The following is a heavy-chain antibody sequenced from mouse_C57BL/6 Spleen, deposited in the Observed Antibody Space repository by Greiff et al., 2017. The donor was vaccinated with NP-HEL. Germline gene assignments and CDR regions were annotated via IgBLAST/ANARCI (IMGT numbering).Heavy chain of an antibody. J-gene: IGHJ4*01. CDR3: ARYRGNYPSYAMDY. CDR2: IRNKANGYTT. V-gene: IGHV7-3*01. Sequence: EVKLVESGGGLVQPGGSLSLSCAASGFTFTDYYMSWVRQPPGKALEWLGFIRNKANGYTTEYSASVKGRFTISRDNSQSILYLQMNALRAEDSATYYGARYRGNYPSYAMDYWGQGTSVTVSS. CDR1: GFTFTDYY. D-gene: IGHD2-1*01.